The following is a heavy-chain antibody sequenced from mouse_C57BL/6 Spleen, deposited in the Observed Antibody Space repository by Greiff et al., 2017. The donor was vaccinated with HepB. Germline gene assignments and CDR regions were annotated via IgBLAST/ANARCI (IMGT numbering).Heavy chain of an antibody. V-gene: IGHV5-17*01. Sequence: EVKLVESGGGLVKPGGSLKLSCAASGFTFSDYGMHWVRQAPEKGLEWVAYISSGSSTIYYADTVKGRFTISRDNAKNTLFLQMTSLRSEDTAMYYCARGESSYGSTPWFAYWGQGTLVTVSA. CDR2: ISSGSSTI. J-gene: IGHJ3*01. D-gene: IGHD1-1*01. CDR3: ARGESSYGSTPWFAY. CDR1: GFTFSDYG.